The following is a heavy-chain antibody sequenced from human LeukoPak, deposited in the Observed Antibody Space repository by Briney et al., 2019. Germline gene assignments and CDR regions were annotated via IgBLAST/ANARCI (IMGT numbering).Heavy chain of an antibody. D-gene: IGHD3-16*02. CDR3: ARADYDYVWGSYRYDAFDI. CDR1: GGSISSYY. V-gene: IGHV4-59*08. Sequence: PSETLSLTCTVSGGSISSYYWSWIRQPPGKGLEWIGYIYYSGSTNYNPSLKSRVTISVDTSKNQFSLKLSSVTAADTAVYYCARADYDYVWGSYRYDAFDIWGQGTMVTVSS. CDR2: IYYSGST. J-gene: IGHJ3*02.